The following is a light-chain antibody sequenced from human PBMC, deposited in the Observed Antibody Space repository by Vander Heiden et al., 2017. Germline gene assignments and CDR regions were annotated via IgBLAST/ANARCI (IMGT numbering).Light chain of an antibody. CDR3: QQLNSYPLT. Sequence: QSTQSPSSLSASVGERVTITCRASQGISSYLAWYQQKPGQAPKLLIYAASTWQSGVPSRFSGSGSGTDFTLTISSLQPEDFATYYCQQLNSYPLTFGGGTKVEIK. CDR1: QGISSY. CDR2: AAS. V-gene: IGKV1-9*01. J-gene: IGKJ4*02.